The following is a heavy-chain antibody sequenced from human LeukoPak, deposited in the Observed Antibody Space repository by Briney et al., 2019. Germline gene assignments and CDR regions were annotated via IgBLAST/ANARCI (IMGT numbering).Heavy chain of an antibody. D-gene: IGHD6-19*01. CDR3: ARGGVAVAGIDY. V-gene: IGHV3-30*04. J-gene: IGHJ4*02. Sequence: GGSLRLSCAASGFTFSSYAMHWVRQAPGKGLEWVAVISYDGSNKYYADSVKGRFTISRDNFKNTLYLQMNSLRAEDTAVHYCARGGVAVAGIDYWGQGTLVTVSS. CDR2: ISYDGSNK. CDR1: GFTFSSYA.